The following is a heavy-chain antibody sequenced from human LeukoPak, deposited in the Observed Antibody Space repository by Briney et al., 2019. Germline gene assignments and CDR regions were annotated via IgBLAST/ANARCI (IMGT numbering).Heavy chain of an antibody. Sequence: PSETLSLTCTVSGGSISSYYWNWIRQPPGKELEWIGFIYYSGSTNYNPSPKSRVTISVDTSKNQFSLKLTSVTAADTAVYYCARSGGALLLDYWGQGTLVTVSS. CDR3: ARSGGALLLDY. CDR2: IYYSGST. V-gene: IGHV4-59*01. CDR1: GGSISSYY. D-gene: IGHD1-14*01. J-gene: IGHJ4*02.